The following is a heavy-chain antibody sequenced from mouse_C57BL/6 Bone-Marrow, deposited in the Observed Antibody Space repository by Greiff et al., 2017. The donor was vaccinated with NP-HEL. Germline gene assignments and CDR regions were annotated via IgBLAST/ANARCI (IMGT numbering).Heavy chain of an antibody. V-gene: IGHV1-50*01. CDR1: GYTFTSYW. Sequence: QVQLQQPGAELVKPGASVKLSSKASGYTFTSYWMQWVKQRPGQGLEWIGEIDPSDSYTNYNQKFKGKATLTVDTSSSTAYMQLSSLTSEDSAVYYCARGRPFDYWGQGTTLTVSS. CDR3: ARGRPFDY. D-gene: IGHD3-3*01. CDR2: IDPSDSYT. J-gene: IGHJ2*01.